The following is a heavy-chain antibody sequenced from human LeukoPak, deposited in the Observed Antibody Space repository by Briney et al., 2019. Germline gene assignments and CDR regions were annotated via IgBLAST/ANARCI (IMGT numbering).Heavy chain of an antibody. CDR1: GDSLSSGHY. V-gene: IGHV4-38-2*02. CDR2: FYYTGST. Sequence: SETLSLTCIVSGDSLSSGHYWGWIRQSPGKGLEWIGSFYYTGSTYYNPSVKSRITIFVDTLTNEFSLRLRSVTAADTAIYFCVRSLGRYSPYYFDHWGQGKLVTVSS. J-gene: IGHJ4*02. CDR3: VRSLGRYSPYYFDH. D-gene: IGHD3-10*01.